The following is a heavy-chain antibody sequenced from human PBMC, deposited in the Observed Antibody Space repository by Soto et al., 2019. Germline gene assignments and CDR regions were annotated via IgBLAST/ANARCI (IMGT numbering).Heavy chain of an antibody. CDR1: GFTFSSYA. D-gene: IGHD6-19*01. CDR3: GKGTRAPYSSGGWKPNPEYFQH. V-gene: IGHV3-23*01. Sequence: QPGGSLRLSCAASGFTFSSYAMSWVRQAPGKGLEWVSAISGSGGSTYYADSVKGRFTISRDNSKNTLYLQMNSLRAEDTAVYYSGKGTRAPYSSGGWKPNPEYFQHGGQGTLVPVS. J-gene: IGHJ1*01. CDR2: ISGSGGST.